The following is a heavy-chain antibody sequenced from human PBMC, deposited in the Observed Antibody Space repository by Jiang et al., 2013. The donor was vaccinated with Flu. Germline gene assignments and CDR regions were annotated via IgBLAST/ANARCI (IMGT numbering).Heavy chain of an antibody. D-gene: IGHD3-22*01. CDR2: IGTAGDT. V-gene: IGHV3-13*01. J-gene: IGHJ4*02. CDR1: GFTFSSYD. Sequence: VQLVESGGGLVQPGGSLRLSCAASGFTFSSYDMHWVRQATGKGLEWVSAIGTAGDTYYPGSVKGRFTISRENAKNSLYLQMNSLRAGDTAVYYCARVDYYDSSGYYDYWGQGTLVTVSS. CDR3: ARVDYYDSSGYYDY.